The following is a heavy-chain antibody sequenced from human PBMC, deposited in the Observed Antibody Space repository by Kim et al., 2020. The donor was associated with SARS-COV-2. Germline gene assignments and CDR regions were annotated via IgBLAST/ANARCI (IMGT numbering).Heavy chain of an antibody. V-gene: IGHV1-3*01. Sequence: ASVKVSCKASGYTFTSYAMHWVRQAPGQRLEWMGWINAGNGNTKYSQKFQGRVTITRDTSASTAYMELSSLRSEDTAVYYCARGVGCSSTSCYFGWFDPWGQGTLVTVSS. CDR3: ARGVGCSSTSCYFGWFDP. D-gene: IGHD2-2*01. CDR2: INAGNGNT. CDR1: GYTFTSYA. J-gene: IGHJ5*02.